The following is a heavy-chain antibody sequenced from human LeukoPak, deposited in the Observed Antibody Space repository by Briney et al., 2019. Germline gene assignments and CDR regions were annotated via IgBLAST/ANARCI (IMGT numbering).Heavy chain of an antibody. CDR2: INPNSGGT. CDR1: GYTFTVYY. CDR3: ARDGNWGSLRGAFDI. Sequence: ASVKVSCKASGYTFTVYYMHWVRQAPGQGLEWMGWINPNSGGTNYAQNFQGRVTMTRDTSISTAYMELSRLRSDDTAVYYCARDGNWGSLRGAFDIRGQGTMVTVSS. J-gene: IGHJ3*02. D-gene: IGHD7-27*01. V-gene: IGHV1-2*02.